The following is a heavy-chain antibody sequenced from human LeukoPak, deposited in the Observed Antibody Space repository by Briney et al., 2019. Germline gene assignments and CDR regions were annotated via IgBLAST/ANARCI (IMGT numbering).Heavy chain of an antibody. D-gene: IGHD5-12*01. Sequence: PSETLSLTCAVYGGSFSGYYWSWIRQPPGKGLEWIGEINHSGSTNYNPSLKSRVTISVDTSKNQFSLKLSSVTAADTAVYYCARGLGGYRYYYYYYGMDVWGQGTTVTVSS. CDR1: GGSFSGYY. CDR3: ARGLGGYRYYYYYYGMDV. J-gene: IGHJ6*02. V-gene: IGHV4-34*01. CDR2: INHSGST.